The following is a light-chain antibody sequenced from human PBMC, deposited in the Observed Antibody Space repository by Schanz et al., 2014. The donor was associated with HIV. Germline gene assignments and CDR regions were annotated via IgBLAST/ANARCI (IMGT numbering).Light chain of an antibody. Sequence: EIVMTQSPATLSVSLGERATLSCRASQSVSSSLAWYQQKPGQAPRLLIYGASIRATDIPARFSGGGSGTDFTLTISRLEPEDFALYFCQQYGSSPRTFGQGTRVEV. CDR3: QQYGSSPRT. V-gene: IGKV3-15*01. CDR1: QSVSSS. CDR2: GAS. J-gene: IGKJ1*01.